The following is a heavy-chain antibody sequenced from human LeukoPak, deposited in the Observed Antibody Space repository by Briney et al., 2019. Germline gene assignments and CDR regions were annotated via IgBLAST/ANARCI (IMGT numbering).Heavy chain of an antibody. V-gene: IGHV1-69*04. CDR3: ARVRVTILDDAFDI. CDR1: GGTFSSYA. Sequence: SVKVSCKASGGTFSSYAISWVRQAPGQGLEWMGRIIPILGIANYAQKFQGRVTITADKSTSTAYMELSSLRSEDTAVYYCARVRVTILDDAFDIWGQGTMVTVSS. D-gene: IGHD3-3*01. CDR2: IIPILGIA. J-gene: IGHJ3*02.